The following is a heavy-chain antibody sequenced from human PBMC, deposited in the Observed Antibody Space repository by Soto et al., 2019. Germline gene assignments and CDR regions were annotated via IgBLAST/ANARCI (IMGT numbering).Heavy chain of an antibody. D-gene: IGHD3-3*01. CDR1: GYTFPSYD. J-gene: IGHJ6*02. Sequence: ASVKVSCKASGYTFPSYDINWVRQATGQGLEWMGWMNPNSGNTGYAQKFQGRVTMTRNTSISTSYMELSILRSEDTALYYFAKVPLYDFWSGYYTLAPLDYGMDVWGQGTTVTVSS. CDR2: MNPNSGNT. V-gene: IGHV1-8*01. CDR3: AKVPLYDFWSGYYTLAPLDYGMDV.